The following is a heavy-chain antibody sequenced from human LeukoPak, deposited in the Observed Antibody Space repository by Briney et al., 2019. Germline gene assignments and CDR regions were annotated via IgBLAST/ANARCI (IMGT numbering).Heavy chain of an antibody. J-gene: IGHJ3*02. CDR2: ISGSGGST. V-gene: IGHV3-23*01. CDR1: EFTFSSYG. CDR3: ARDSTTVVTPRAFDI. D-gene: IGHD4-23*01. Sequence: GGCLRLSCAASEFTFSSYGMSWVRQAPGKGLEWVSSISGSGGSTQYADSVQGRFAISRDNSKNTLYLQMNSLRAEDTAVYFCARDSTTVVTPRAFDIWGQGTMVTVSS.